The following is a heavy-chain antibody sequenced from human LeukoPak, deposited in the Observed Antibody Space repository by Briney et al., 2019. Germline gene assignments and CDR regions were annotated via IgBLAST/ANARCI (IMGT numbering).Heavy chain of an antibody. CDR3: ATVFGY. CDR1: GFTLSSDW. V-gene: IGHV3-74*01. Sequence: PGRSLRLSCAVSGFTLSSDWMHWVRQAPGKGLEWVSRTNQDGSDTSYADSVKGRFTISRDNAKNTVYLQMNSLRAEDSAVYYCATVFGYWGQGTLVTVSS. CDR2: TNQDGSDT. J-gene: IGHJ4*02.